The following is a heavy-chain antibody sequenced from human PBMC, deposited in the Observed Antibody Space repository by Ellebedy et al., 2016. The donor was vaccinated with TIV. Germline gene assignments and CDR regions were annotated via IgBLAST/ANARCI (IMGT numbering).Heavy chain of an antibody. J-gene: IGHJ4*02. D-gene: IGHD6-19*01. CDR2: VSHTGST. CDR3: ARDRYGSGWLDY. CDR1: GDSLSRYY. V-gene: IGHV4-59*13. Sequence: SETLSLTCILSGDSLSRYYWSWIRQPPGKGLEWVGYVSHTGSTNYNPSLKSRLAISVDPSDKRCSMKLSSVTDADSAVYDCARDRYGSGWLDYWGQGILVTVSS.